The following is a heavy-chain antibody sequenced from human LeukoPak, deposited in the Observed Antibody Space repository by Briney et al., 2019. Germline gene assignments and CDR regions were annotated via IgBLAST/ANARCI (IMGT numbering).Heavy chain of an antibody. J-gene: IGHJ5*02. V-gene: IGHV3-23*01. CDR1: GFTFSSYT. CDR3: AKVDTVLGRPFDP. D-gene: IGHD5-18*01. CDR2: ISGSGSST. Sequence: PGGSLRLSCAASGFTFSSYTMSWVSQAPGKGLEWVSAISGSGSSTYYADSVKGRYTISRDNSKNTLYLQMNSLRADDTAVYYCAKVDTVLGRPFDPWGQGTLVTVSS.